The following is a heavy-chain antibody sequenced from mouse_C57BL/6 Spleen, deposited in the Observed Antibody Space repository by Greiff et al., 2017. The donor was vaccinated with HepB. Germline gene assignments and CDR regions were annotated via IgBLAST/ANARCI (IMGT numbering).Heavy chain of an antibody. V-gene: IGHV1-15*01. CDR3: TRSPNYGSSYYYAMDY. J-gene: IGHJ4*01. CDR2: IDPETGGT. D-gene: IGHD1-1*01. Sequence: VQLQQSGAELVRPGASVTLSCKASGYTFTDYDMHWVKQTPVHGLEWIGAIDPETGGTAYNQKFKGKAILTADKSSSTAYMELRSLTSEDSAVYYCTRSPNYGSSYYYAMDYWGQGTSVTVSS. CDR1: GYTFTDYD.